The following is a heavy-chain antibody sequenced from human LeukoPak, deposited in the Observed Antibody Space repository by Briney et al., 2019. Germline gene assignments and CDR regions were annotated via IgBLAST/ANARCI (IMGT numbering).Heavy chain of an antibody. CDR2: INPNSGGT. CDR1: GYTFTGYY. D-gene: IGHD5-24*01. CDR3: ARAGVDGYDLYDY. V-gene: IGHV1-2*02. J-gene: IGHJ4*02. Sequence: GASVKVSCKASGYTFTGYYMHWVRQAPGQGLEWMGWINPNSGGTNYAQKFRGRVTMTRDTSISTAYMELSRLRSDDTAVYYCARAGVDGYDLYDYWGQGTLVTVSS.